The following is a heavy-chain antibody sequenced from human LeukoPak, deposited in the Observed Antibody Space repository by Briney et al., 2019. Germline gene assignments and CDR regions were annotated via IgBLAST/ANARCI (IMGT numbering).Heavy chain of an antibody. CDR1: GFSFSSYA. CDR2: ISGGGGST. V-gene: IGHV3-23*01. J-gene: IGHJ3*01. CDR3: AKDREWEQLNDALHL. Sequence: GGSLRPSCAASGFSFSSYAMSWVSQAPGKGLEWVSAISGGGGSTYHADSVKGWLTISRDTTKSTLYMQMTGLRAEGTAVYYCAKDREWEQLNDALHLWRQGT. D-gene: IGHD1/OR15-1a*01.